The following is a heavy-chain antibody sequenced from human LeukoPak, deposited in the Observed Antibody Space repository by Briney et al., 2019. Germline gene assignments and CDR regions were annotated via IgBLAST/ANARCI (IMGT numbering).Heavy chain of an antibody. CDR2: INPNSGGT. J-gene: IGHJ4*02. Sequence: ASVKVSCKASGYTFTGYYMHWVRQAPGQGLEWMGWINPNSGGTNYAQKFQGRVTMTRDTSISTAYMELSRLRSDDTAVYYCARDLAIVVVPAATDYWGQGTLVTVSS. V-gene: IGHV1-2*02. D-gene: IGHD2-2*01. CDR1: GYTFTGYY. CDR3: ARDLAIVVVPAATDY.